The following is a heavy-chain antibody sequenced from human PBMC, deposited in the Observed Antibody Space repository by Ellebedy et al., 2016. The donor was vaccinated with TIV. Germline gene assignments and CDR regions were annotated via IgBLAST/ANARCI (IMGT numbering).Heavy chain of an antibody. D-gene: IGHD6-19*01. CDR3: ARDQWLVRGFVDY. CDR2: IYHDGRA. J-gene: IGHJ4*02. V-gene: IGHV4-38-2*02. Sequence: SETLSLTCSVSGYSISNGNYWGWIRQPPGKGLEWIASIYHDGRAHNHPSLKSRFTISVDTSKNKFSLKLNSVTAADTAVYYCARDQWLVRGFVDYWGQGTLVTVSS. CDR1: GYSISNGNY.